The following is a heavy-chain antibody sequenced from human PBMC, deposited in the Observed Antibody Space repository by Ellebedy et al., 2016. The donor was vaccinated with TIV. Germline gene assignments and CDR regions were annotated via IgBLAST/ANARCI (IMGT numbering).Heavy chain of an antibody. CDR3: ARVVRPSPGDNSNYVPTFDY. V-gene: IGHV1-3*01. CDR2: INAGNGNT. CDR1: GYTFTSYA. Sequence: AASVKVSCKASGYTFTSYAMHWVRQAPGQRLEWMGWINAGNGNTKYSQKFQGRVTITRDTSASTAYMELSSLRSEDTAVYYCARVVRPSPGDNSNYVPTFDYWGQGTLVTVSS. J-gene: IGHJ4*02. D-gene: IGHD4-11*01.